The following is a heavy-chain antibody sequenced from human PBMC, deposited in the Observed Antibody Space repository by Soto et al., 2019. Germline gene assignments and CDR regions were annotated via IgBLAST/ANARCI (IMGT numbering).Heavy chain of an antibody. D-gene: IGHD2-21*02. CDR2: IIPILGIA. Sequence: ASVKVSCKASGGTFSSYAISWVRQAPGQGLEWMGRIIPILGIANYAQKFQGRVTITADKSTSTAYMELSSRRSEDTAVYYCARGGGNSQDTPGAEYFQHWGQGTLVTVSS. J-gene: IGHJ1*01. CDR1: GGTFSSYA. V-gene: IGHV1-69*04. CDR3: ARGGGNSQDTPGAEYFQH.